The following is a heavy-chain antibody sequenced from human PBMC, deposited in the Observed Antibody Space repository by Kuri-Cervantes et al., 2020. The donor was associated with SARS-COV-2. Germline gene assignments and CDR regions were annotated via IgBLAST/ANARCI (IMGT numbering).Heavy chain of an antibody. D-gene: IGHD4-11*01. CDR1: GFTFSSYS. J-gene: IGHJ4*02. CDR2: IYSGGST. Sequence: GGSLRLSCAASGFTFSSYSMNWVRQAPGKGLEWVSVIYSGGSTYYADSVKGRFTISRDNSKNTLYLRMNSLRAEDTAVYYCARETVSGLFVYWGQGTLVTVSS. CDR3: ARETVSGLFVY. V-gene: IGHV3-53*01.